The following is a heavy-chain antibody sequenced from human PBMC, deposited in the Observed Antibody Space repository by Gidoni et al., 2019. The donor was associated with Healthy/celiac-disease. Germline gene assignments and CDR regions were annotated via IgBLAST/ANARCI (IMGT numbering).Heavy chain of an antibody. V-gene: IGHV1-69*04. CDR1: GGTFSSYA. J-gene: IGHJ4*02. CDR3: ARDPTLVLRYFDWLPLFDY. Sequence: QVQLVQSGAEVKKPGSSVKVSCEASGGTFSSYALRWVRQAPGQGLEWMGRIIPILGIANYAQKFQGRVTITADKSTSTAYMELSSLRSEDTAVYYCARDPTLVLRYFDWLPLFDYWGQGTLVTVSS. D-gene: IGHD3-9*01. CDR2: IIPILGIA.